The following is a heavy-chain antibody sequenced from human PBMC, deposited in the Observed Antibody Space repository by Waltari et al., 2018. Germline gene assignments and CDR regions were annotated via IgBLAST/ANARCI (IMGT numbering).Heavy chain of an antibody. D-gene: IGHD1-1*01. CDR3: TKDRNWNSFDY. CDR1: GFTLSRNW. J-gene: IGHJ4*02. V-gene: IGHV3-74*01. Sequence: EVQLVEYGGGLVQPGGSLRLSCAASGFTLSRNWMNWVRQAPGKGLVWVSRINTDGSTTNYADSVKGRFTISRDNAKNTLYLQMNSLRAEDTAVYYCTKDRNWNSFDYWGQGTLVTVSS. CDR2: INTDGSTT.